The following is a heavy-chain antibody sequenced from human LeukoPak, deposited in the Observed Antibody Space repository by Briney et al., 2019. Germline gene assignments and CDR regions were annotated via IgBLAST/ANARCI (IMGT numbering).Heavy chain of an antibody. D-gene: IGHD6-13*01. V-gene: IGHV1-18*01. J-gene: IGHJ4*02. CDR2: ISAYNGNT. CDR1: GYTFTSYG. Sequence: GASVKVSCKASGYTFTSYGISWVRQAPGQGLEWMGWISAYNGNTNYAQKLQGRVTMSTDTSTSTAYMELRSLRSDDTAVYYCARVYSSSWYSSWDYWGQGTLVTVSS. CDR3: ARVYSSSWYSSWDY.